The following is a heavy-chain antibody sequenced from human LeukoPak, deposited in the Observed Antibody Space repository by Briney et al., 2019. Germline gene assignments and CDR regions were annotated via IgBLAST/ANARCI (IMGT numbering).Heavy chain of an antibody. Sequence: GGSLRLSCAASGFTFSGSAMHWVRQASGKGLEWVGRIRSKANGYATAYAASVKGRFTISRDNSKNTLYLQMNSLRAEDTAVYYCAKALGYCSGGSCYDWYFDLWGRGTLVTVSS. V-gene: IGHV3-73*01. CDR2: IRSKANGYAT. CDR1: GFTFSGSA. CDR3: AKALGYCSGGSCYDWYFDL. J-gene: IGHJ2*01. D-gene: IGHD2-15*01.